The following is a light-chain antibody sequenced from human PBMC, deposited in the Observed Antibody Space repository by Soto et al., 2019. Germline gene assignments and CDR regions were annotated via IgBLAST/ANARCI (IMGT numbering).Light chain of an antibody. V-gene: IGLV2-23*02. CDR2: EVS. Sequence: QSALTQPASVSGSPGQSITISCTGTSSDVGTYNLVSWYQQHPGEAPKLMISEVSKRPSGVSNRFSGSKSGNTASLTISGLQAEDESDYYCGSYVPRSTFVFGTGTKLTVL. CDR3: GSYVPRSTFV. J-gene: IGLJ1*01. CDR1: SSDVGTYNL.